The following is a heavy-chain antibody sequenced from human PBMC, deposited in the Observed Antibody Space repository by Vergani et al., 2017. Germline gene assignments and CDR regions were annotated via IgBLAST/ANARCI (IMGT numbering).Heavy chain of an antibody. Sequence: EVQLVESGGGLVQPGGSLRLSCAASDFTFSSYDMHWVRQATGKGLEWVSVIGTAGDTYYPGSVKGRFTISRENAKNSLYLQMNSLRAGDTAIYYCARAISTTVGDPPGYWGQGTLVTVSS. D-gene: IGHD4-17*01. CDR2: IGTAGDT. CDR3: ARAISTTVGDPPGY. CDR1: DFTFSSYD. V-gene: IGHV3-13*01. J-gene: IGHJ4*02.